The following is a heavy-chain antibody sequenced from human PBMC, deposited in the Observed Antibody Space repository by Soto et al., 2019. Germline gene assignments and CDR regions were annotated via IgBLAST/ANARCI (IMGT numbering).Heavy chain of an antibody. V-gene: IGHV1-69*01. D-gene: IGHD2-21*01. CDR2: IIPIFGTA. Sequence: GQGLELMGGIIPIFGTANYAQTFQGRVTITADESTSTGYMELSRLRSEDTAVYYCVRYRRRHSYYYYGMDVWGQLTTVSGYS. CDR3: VRYRRRHSYYYYGMDV. J-gene: IGHJ6*02.